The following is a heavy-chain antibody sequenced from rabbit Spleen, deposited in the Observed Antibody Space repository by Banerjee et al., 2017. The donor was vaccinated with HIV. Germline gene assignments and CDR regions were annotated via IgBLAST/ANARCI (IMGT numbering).Heavy chain of an antibody. CDR1: GFSFSSSDY. Sequence: QSLEESGGDLVKPGASLTLTCTASGFSFSSSDYMCWVRQAPGKGLEWIGFIYTGNGKNYYASWAKGRFMMSRTSSTTVTLQMTSLTAADTATYFCARDLVAVIGWNFNLWGQGTLVTVS. CDR2: IYTGNGKN. V-gene: IGHV1S40*01. CDR3: ARDLVAVIGWNFNL. D-gene: IGHD1-1*01. J-gene: IGHJ4*01.